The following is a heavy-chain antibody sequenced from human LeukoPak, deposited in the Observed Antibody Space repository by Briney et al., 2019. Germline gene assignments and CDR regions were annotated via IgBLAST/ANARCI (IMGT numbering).Heavy chain of an antibody. Sequence: ASVKVSCKASGYTCTSYAMNWVRQAPGQGLEWMGWINTNTGNPTYAQGFTGRFVFSLDTSVSTAYLQISSLKAEDTAVYYCARVWSGEMATTYFDYWGQGTLVTVSS. CDR1: GYTCTSYA. J-gene: IGHJ4*02. D-gene: IGHD5-24*01. CDR3: ARVWSGEMATTYFDY. CDR2: INTNTGNP. V-gene: IGHV7-4-1*02.